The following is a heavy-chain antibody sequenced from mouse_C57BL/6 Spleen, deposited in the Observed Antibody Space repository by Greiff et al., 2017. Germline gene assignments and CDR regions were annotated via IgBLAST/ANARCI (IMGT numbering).Heavy chain of an antibody. D-gene: IGHD1-1*01. CDR2: ISDGGSYT. CDR3: ARSYYGSSFKDYAMDY. V-gene: IGHV5-4*01. J-gene: IGHJ4*01. CDR1: GFTFSSYA. Sequence: EVQLVESGGGLVKPGGSLKLSCAASGFTFSSYAMSWVRQTPEKRLEWVATISDGGSYTYYPDNVKGRFTISRDNAKNNLYLQMSHLKSEDTAMYYCARSYYGSSFKDYAMDYWGQGTSVTVSS.